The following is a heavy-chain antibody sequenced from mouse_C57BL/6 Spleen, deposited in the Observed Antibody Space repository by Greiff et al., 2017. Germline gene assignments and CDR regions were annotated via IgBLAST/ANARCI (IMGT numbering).Heavy chain of an antibody. Sequence: QVQLQQSGPELVQPGASVKISCKASGYAFSSSWMNWVKQRPGKGLAWIGRIYPGDGDTNYNGKFKGKATLTADKSSSTAYMQLSRLTSADSAVYFWARWYDDDGDYYAMDSWGQGTSVTVSS. CDR1: GYAFSSSW. J-gene: IGHJ4*01. D-gene: IGHD2-4*01. CDR2: IYPGDGDT. CDR3: ARWYDDDGDYYAMDS. V-gene: IGHV1-82*01.